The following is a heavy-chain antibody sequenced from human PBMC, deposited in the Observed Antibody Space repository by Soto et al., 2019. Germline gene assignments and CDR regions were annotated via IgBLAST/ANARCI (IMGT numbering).Heavy chain of an antibody. D-gene: IGHD1-7*01. CDR2: INSDGSST. V-gene: IGHV3-74*01. CDR3: AREKDWNYGD. J-gene: IGHJ4*02. CDR1: GFTFSSW. Sequence: EVQLVESGGGLVQPGGSLRLSCAASGFTFSSWMHWVRQTPGKGLVWVSRINSDGSSTSYADSVKGRFTISRDNAENTLYLQMNSLRAEDMAVYYCAREKDWNYGDWGQGTLVTVSS.